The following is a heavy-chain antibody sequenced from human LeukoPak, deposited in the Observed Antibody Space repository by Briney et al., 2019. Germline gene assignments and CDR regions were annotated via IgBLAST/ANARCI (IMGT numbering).Heavy chain of an antibody. CDR2: IYPGDSDT. D-gene: IGHD2-2*01. CDR1: GYRFTSYW. Sequence: GESLKISCQGSGYRFTSYWIGWVRPMPGKGLGWMGIIYPGDSDTRYSPSFQGQVTISADKSISTAYLQWSSLKASDTAMYYCARAYCSSTSCYLASWYSWFDPWGQGTLVTVSS. CDR3: ARAYCSSTSCYLASWYSWFDP. J-gene: IGHJ5*02. V-gene: IGHV5-51*01.